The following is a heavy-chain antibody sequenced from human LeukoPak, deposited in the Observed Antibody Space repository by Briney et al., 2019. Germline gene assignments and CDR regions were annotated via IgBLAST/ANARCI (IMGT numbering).Heavy chain of an antibody. CDR2: IYYNGRT. Sequence: SETLSLTCTVSGDSINNNNYYWGWIRQPPGEGLEWIGNIYYNGRTYYSPSLKSRGTISVDTSNNQFSLKLNSVTAADTAVYYCARITDRTIFGEIMHGFDVWCQGTPVTVSS. J-gene: IGHJ3*01. CDR3: ARITDRTIFGEIMHGFDV. CDR1: GDSINNNNYY. V-gene: IGHV4-39*01. D-gene: IGHD3-3*01.